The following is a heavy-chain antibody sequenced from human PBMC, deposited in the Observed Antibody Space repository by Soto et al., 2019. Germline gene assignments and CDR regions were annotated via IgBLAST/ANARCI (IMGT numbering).Heavy chain of an antibody. D-gene: IGHD5-18*01. CDR1: GFAFSSYA. CDR3: ARELYGYNYYGMDV. CDR2: ISYDGSNK. J-gene: IGHJ6*02. V-gene: IGHV3-30-3*01. Sequence: QVQLVESGGGVVQPGRSLRLSCAAYGFAFSSYAMHWIRQAPGKGLEWVAVISYDGSNKYYADSVKGRFTISRDNSKNTLYLQMNSLRAEDTAVYYCARELYGYNYYGMDVWGQGTTVTVSS.